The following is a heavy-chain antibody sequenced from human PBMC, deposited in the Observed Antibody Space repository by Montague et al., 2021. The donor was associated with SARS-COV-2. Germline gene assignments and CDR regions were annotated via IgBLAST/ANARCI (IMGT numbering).Heavy chain of an antibody. CDR3: TRDATDY. V-gene: IGHV4-34*01. Sequence: SETLSLTCAVYGGSFSDYKWTWIRQSPGEGLEWLGQISHSGSANYNPSLKSRVTISVDTAKNQFSLKLTSANVADTAVYYCTRDATDYWGQGTLVTVSS. D-gene: IGHD2-2*01. J-gene: IGHJ4*02. CDR2: ISHSGSA. CDR1: GGSFSDYK.